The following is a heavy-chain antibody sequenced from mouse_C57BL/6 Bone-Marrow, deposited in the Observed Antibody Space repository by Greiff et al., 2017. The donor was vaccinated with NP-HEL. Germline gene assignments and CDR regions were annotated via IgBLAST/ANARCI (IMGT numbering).Heavy chain of an antibody. Sequence: VQLQQSGPELVKPGASVKISCKASGYAFSSSWMNWVKQRPGKGLEWIGRIYPGDGDTTYNGKFKGKATLTADKSSSTAYMQLSSLTSEDSAVYFGASPITTVVAYYAMDYWGQGTSVTGSS. V-gene: IGHV1-82*01. CDR1: GYAFSSSW. J-gene: IGHJ4*01. CDR3: ASPITTVVAYYAMDY. D-gene: IGHD1-1*01. CDR2: IYPGDGDT.